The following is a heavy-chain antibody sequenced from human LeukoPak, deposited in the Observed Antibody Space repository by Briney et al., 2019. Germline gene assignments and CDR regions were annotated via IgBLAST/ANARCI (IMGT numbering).Heavy chain of an antibody. D-gene: IGHD2/OR15-2a*01. CDR2: ISGSGGST. CDR3: AKARGYYLQNFDY. CDR1: GFXFSSYA. V-gene: IGHV3-23*01. J-gene: IGHJ4*02. Sequence: GGSLRLSCAASGFXFSSYAISWVRQAPGKGREWVSAISGSGGSTYYADSVKGRFTISRDNSKNTLYLQMNSLRAEDTAVYYCAKARGYYLQNFDYWGQGTLVTVSS.